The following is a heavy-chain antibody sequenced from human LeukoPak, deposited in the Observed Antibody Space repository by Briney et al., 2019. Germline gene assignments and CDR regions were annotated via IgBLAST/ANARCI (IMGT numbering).Heavy chain of an antibody. CDR1: GGSISSSSYY. CDR2: IYYRGST. CDR3: AIYYYDSSGYYGFDY. D-gene: IGHD3-22*01. J-gene: IGHJ4*02. Sequence: PSETLSLTCTVSGGSISSSSYYWGWIRQPPGKGLEWIGSIYYRGSTYYNPSLKSRVTISVDTSKNQFSLKLSSVTAADTAVYYCAIYYYDSSGYYGFDYWGQGTLVTVSS. V-gene: IGHV4-39*07.